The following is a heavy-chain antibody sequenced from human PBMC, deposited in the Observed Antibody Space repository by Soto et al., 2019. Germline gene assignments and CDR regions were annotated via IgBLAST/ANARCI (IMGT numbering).Heavy chain of an antibody. CDR2: IYYSGST. Sequence: QVQLQESGPGLVKPSETLSLTCTVSGGSISSYYWSWIRQPPGKGLAWIGYIYYSGSTNYNPSLKSRVTISVDTSKNQFSLKLSSVTAADTAVYYCARRYGVAFDIWGQGTMVTVSS. J-gene: IGHJ3*02. D-gene: IGHD3-10*01. V-gene: IGHV4-59*08. CDR1: GGSISSYY. CDR3: ARRYGVAFDI.